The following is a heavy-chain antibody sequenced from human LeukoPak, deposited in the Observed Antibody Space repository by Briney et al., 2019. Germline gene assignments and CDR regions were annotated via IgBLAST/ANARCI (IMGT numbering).Heavy chain of an antibody. CDR1: GGTFSSYA. D-gene: IGHD5-18*01. Sequence: GASVKVSCKASGGTFSSYAISWVRQAPGQGLEWMGGIIPIFGTANYAQKFQGRVTMTEDTSTDTAYMELSSLRSEDTAVYYCATTPNLYSYGLMGTFDYWGQGTLVTVSS. J-gene: IGHJ4*02. CDR2: IIPIFGTA. V-gene: IGHV1-69*06. CDR3: ATTPNLYSYGLMGTFDY.